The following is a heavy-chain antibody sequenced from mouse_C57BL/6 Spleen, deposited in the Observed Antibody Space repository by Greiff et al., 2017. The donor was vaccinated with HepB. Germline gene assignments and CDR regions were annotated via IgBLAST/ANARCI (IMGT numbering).Heavy chain of an antibody. J-gene: IGHJ2*01. CDR2: ISYDGSN. CDR1: GYSITSGYY. D-gene: IGHD1-1*01. V-gene: IGHV3-6*01. Sequence: EVQRVESGPGLVKPSQSLSLTCSVTGYSITSGYYWNWIRQFPGNKLEWMGYISYDGSNNYNPSLKNRISITRDTSKNQFFLKLNSVTTEDTATYYCAREDTTVVAPFDYWGQGTTLTVSS. CDR3: AREDTTVVAPFDY.